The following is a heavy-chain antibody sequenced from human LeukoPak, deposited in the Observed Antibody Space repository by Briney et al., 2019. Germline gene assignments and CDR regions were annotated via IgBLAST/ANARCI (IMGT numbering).Heavy chain of an antibody. CDR1: GFTFSYYY. CDR3: ARDSDSRSDY. V-gene: IGHV3-11*05. Sequence: GGSLRLSCAASGFTFSYYYMSWIRQAPGKGLEWVSYISTTSSFTNYADSVKCRFTISRDNAKNSLHLQMNSISAEATAVYYCARDSDSRSDYWGQGTMVIVSS. CDR2: ISTTSSFT. D-gene: IGHD3-22*01. J-gene: IGHJ4*02.